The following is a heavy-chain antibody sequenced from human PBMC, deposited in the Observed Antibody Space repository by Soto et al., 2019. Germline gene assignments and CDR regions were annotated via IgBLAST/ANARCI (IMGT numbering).Heavy chain of an antibody. J-gene: IGHJ6*02. CDR3: AREVAAAGWHYYYGMDV. CDR1: GFTFSSYA. V-gene: IGHV3-30-3*01. Sequence: QVQLVESGGGVVQPGRSLRLSCAASGFTFSSYAMHWVRQAPGKGLEWVAVISYDGSNKYYADSVKGRFTISRDNSKNTLYRQMNSLRAEDTAVYYCAREVAAAGWHYYYGMDVWGQGTTVTVSS. D-gene: IGHD6-13*01. CDR2: ISYDGSNK.